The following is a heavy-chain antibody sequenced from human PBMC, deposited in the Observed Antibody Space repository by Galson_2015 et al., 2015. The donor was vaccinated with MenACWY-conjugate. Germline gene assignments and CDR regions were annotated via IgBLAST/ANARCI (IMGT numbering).Heavy chain of an antibody. CDR2: LRSDGSDE. Sequence: SLRLSCAASGFSIRRYGLHWVRQAPGKGLEWVAVLRSDGSDEYYVDSVKGRFTISRDNSKNTLYLQMNSLRAEDTAVYYCVQLITLDFWGQGTLVTVSS. J-gene: IGHJ4*02. V-gene: IGHV3-33*01. CDR1: GFSIRRYG. D-gene: IGHD3-16*01. CDR3: VQLITLDF.